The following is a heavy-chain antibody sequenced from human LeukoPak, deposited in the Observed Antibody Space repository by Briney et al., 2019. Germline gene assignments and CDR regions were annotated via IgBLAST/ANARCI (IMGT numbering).Heavy chain of an antibody. D-gene: IGHD4-23*01. CDR1: GYTFTSYA. V-gene: IGHV1-3*03. CDR3: ARSGGNPPRAYYYYYMDV. Sequence: GASVKVSCKASGYTFTSYAMHWVRQAPGQRLEWMGWINAGNGNTKYSQEFQGRVTITRDTSASTAYMELSSLRSEDTAVYYCARSGGNPPRAYYYYYMDVWGKGTTVTVSS. CDR2: INAGNGNT. J-gene: IGHJ6*03.